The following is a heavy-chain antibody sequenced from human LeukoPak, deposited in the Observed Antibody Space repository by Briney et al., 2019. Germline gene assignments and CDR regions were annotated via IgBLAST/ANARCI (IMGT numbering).Heavy chain of an antibody. CDR3: AKDYRPHYFWSGLVDY. CDR2: ISYDGSNK. V-gene: IGHV3-30*18. CDR1: GFTFSNYG. J-gene: IGHJ4*02. Sequence: GGSLRLSCAASGFTFSNYGMHWVRQAPGKGLEWVTLISYDGSNKYYADSVKGRFTISRDNSKNTLYLQMNSLRAEDTAVYYCAKDYRPHYFWSGLVDYWGQGTLVTVSS. D-gene: IGHD3-3*01.